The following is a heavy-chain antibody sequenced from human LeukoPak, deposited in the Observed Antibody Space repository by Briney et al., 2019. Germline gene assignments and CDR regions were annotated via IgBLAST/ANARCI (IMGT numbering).Heavy chain of an antibody. CDR1: GFSFNSYA. CDR3: AKGVYSSGWYFHY. D-gene: IGHD6-19*01. Sequence: GGSLRLSCAASGFSFNSYAMNWARQAPGTGLGWVSSISDNGGSTYYAGSVKGRFTISRDNSKNTLYLQMNSLRVEDTAVYYCAKGVYSSGWYFHYWGQGTLVTVSS. CDR2: ISDNGGST. J-gene: IGHJ4*02. V-gene: IGHV3-23*01.